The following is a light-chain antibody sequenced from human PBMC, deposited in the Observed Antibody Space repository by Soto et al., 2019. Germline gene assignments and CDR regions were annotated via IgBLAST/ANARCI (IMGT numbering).Light chain of an antibody. CDR2: AVS. V-gene: IGKV1-27*01. Sequence: DIQMTPSPSSLSASVGDTVTITSRASQRISGWLXXHXQKXGXXXTXXXYAVSTLQSGAPSRFSGSGSGTDFTLTISSLQPEDVATYYCQKYNSAPWTFGQGNKVDI. J-gene: IGKJ1*01. CDR1: QRISGW. CDR3: QKYNSAPWT.